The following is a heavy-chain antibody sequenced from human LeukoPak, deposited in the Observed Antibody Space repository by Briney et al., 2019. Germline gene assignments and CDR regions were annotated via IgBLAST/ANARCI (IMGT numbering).Heavy chain of an antibody. CDR1: GGSFSGYY. V-gene: IGHV4-34*01. CDR3: ARGFTRSYFDY. Sequence: SETLSLTCAVYGGSFSGYYWSWIRQPPGKGLEWIGEINHSGSTNYNPSLKCRVTISVDTSKNQFSLKLSSVTAADTAVYYCARGFTRSYFDYWGQGTLVTVSS. J-gene: IGHJ4*02. CDR2: INHSGST.